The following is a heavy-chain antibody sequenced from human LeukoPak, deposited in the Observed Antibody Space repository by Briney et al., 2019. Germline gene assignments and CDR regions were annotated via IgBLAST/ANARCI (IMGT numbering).Heavy chain of an antibody. J-gene: IGHJ6*03. V-gene: IGHV4-34*01. D-gene: IGHD3-22*01. CDR3: ARAYDSSGYYSLGYMDV. CDR2: IYYSGST. CDR1: GGSFSGYY. Sequence: SETLSLTCAVYGGSFSGYYWGWIRQPPGKGLEWIGSIYYSGSTYYNPSLKSRVTISVDTSKNQFSLKLSSVTAADTAVYYCARAYDSSGYYSLGYMDVWGKGTTVTVSS.